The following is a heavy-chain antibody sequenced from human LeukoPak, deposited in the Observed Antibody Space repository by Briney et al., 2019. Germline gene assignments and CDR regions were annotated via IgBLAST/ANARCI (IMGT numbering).Heavy chain of an antibody. D-gene: IGHD5-24*01. CDR2: MYHSGST. V-gene: IGHV4-38-2*02. Sequence: PSETLSLTCTVSGYSISSGYYWGWIRQPPGKGLEWIGSMYHSGSTFYNPSLKSRVTISVDTSNNQFSLKLRSVTAADTAVYYCARDRGDGYNWAPFDPWGQGTLVTVSS. J-gene: IGHJ5*02. CDR1: GYSISSGYY. CDR3: ARDRGDGYNWAPFDP.